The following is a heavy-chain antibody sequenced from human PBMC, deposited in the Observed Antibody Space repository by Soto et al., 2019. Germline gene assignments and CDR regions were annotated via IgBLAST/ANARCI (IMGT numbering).Heavy chain of an antibody. Sequence: EVQLLESGGGLVQPGGSLRLSCAGSGFTFSSHGMTWVRQTPGKGLQWVSAISGRGGDTYYADSVKGQFTISRDNSKNTLYLQMNSLRAEDTAVYSCASRRGRPYYDDYWGRGSLVIVSS. D-gene: IGHD2-2*01. CDR1: GFTFSSHG. J-gene: IGHJ4*02. V-gene: IGHV3-23*01. CDR3: ASRRGRPYYDDY. CDR2: ISGRGGDT.